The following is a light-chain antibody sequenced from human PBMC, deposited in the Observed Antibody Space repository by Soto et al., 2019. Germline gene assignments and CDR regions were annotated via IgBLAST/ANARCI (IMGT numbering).Light chain of an antibody. V-gene: IGLV2-14*01. CDR2: EVS. Sequence: QSALTQPASVSGSPGQSITISCTGSSNDVGGYSYVSWYQQHPGKAPKLMIFEVSYRPSGVSNRFSGSKSGNTASLTISGLQVEDEAEYYCSSHTSSNTVVFGGGTKLTVL. J-gene: IGLJ2*01. CDR1: SNDVGGYSY. CDR3: SSHTSSNTVV.